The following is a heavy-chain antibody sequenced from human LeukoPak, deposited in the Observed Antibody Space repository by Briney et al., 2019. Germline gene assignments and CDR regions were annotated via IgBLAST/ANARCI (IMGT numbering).Heavy chain of an antibody. CDR3: ARLSTGTTLNY. J-gene: IGHJ4*02. CDR2: IYYSGST. V-gene: IGHV4-59*08. CDR1: GGSISSDY. Sequence: AETLSLTCTVSGGSISSDYWNWIRQPPGKGLEWIGYIYYSGSTSYNPSLKSRVTISVDTSKKQFSLKLSSVTAADTAVYYCARLSTGTTLNYWGQGTLVTVSS. D-gene: IGHD1-7*01.